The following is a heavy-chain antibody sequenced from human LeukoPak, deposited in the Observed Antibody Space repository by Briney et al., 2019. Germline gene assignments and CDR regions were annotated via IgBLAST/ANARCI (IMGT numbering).Heavy chain of an antibody. CDR3: VSFYETY. CDR2: INSDGSWT. D-gene: IGHD2-2*01. V-gene: IGHV3-74*01. J-gene: IGHJ4*02. CDR1: GNYW. Sequence: GGSLRLSCAASGNYWMHWVRQAPGKGLVWVSHINSDGSWTSYADTVKGRFTISKDNAKNTVYLQMNNLRAEDTAVYYCVSFYETYWGRGTLVTVSS.